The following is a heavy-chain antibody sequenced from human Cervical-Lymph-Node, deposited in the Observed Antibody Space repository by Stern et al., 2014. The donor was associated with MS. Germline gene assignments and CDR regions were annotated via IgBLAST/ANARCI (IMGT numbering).Heavy chain of an antibody. CDR3: ARHDQFLGGMDV. CDR2: VHYTGTP. J-gene: IGHJ6*02. CDR1: GASVSSGSYY. D-gene: IGHD3-3*01. Sequence: QLQLQESGPGLVKPSETLSLTCTVSGASVSSGSYYWGWIRQSPGKRLEWIGYVHYTGTPYSNPSLRSPVTISIDTSNNHFFLNLPSVTATDTAVYYCARHDQFLGGMDVWGQGTTVTVSS. V-gene: IGHV4-39*01.